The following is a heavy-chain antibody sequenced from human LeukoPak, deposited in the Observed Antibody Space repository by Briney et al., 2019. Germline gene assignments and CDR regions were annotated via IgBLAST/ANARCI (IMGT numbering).Heavy chain of an antibody. J-gene: IGHJ3*02. CDR3: ARERGSSGHHFDI. CDR1: GGTFSSYA. V-gene: IGHV1-69*05. CDR2: IIPIFGTA. D-gene: IGHD3-22*01. Sequence: ASVKVSCKASGGTFSSYAISWVRQAPGQGLGWMGGIIPIFGTANYAQKFQGRVTITTDESTSTAYMELSSLRSEDTAVYYCARERGSSGHHFDIWGQGTMVTVSS.